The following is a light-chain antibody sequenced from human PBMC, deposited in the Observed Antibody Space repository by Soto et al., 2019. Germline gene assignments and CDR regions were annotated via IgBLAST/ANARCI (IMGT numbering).Light chain of an antibody. CDR1: QSISSW. J-gene: IGKJ1*01. Sequence: DIQMPPSLSTLSASVGDRVTITCRANQSISSWLAWYQQKPGKAPKLLIYDASSLESGVPSRFSGSGSGTEFTLTISSLQPDDFATYYCQQSNSYRTFGQGTEVDI. V-gene: IGKV1-5*01. CDR3: QQSNSYRT. CDR2: DAS.